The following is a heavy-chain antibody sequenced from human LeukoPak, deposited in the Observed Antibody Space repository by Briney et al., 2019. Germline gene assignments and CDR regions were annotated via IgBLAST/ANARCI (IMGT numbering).Heavy chain of an antibody. CDR3: ARDFYSRGY. CDR2: INTDGSSR. CDR1: GFTFSTHW. Sequence: PGGSLRLSCAASGFTFSTHWMHWVRQAPGKGLVWVSRINTDGSSRSYADSVKGRFTISRDNAKNTLYLQMNSLRAEDTAVYYCARDFYSRGYWGQGTPVTVSS. V-gene: IGHV3-74*01. D-gene: IGHD2-15*01. J-gene: IGHJ4*02.